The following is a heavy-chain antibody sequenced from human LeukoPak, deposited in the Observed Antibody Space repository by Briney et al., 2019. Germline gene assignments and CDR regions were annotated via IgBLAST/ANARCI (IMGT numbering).Heavy chain of an antibody. D-gene: IGHD5-24*01. V-gene: IGHV1-69*06. Sequence: GASVKVSCKASGGTFSSYAISWVRQAPGQGLEWMGGIIPIFGTANYAQKFQGRVTITADKSTSTAYMELSSLRSEDTAVYYCASRGARDAFDIWGQGTMVTVSS. CDR3: ASRGARDAFDI. J-gene: IGHJ3*02. CDR1: GGTFSSYA. CDR2: IIPIFGTA.